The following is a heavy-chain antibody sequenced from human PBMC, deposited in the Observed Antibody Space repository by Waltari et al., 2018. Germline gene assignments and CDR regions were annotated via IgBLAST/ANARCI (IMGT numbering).Heavy chain of an antibody. J-gene: IGHJ4*02. Sequence: QVQLQESGPGLVKPSQTLSLTCTVSGGSISSGSYYWSWIRQPAGKGLEWIGYIYTSGSTNYTPSLRSRGTISVDTSKNQFSLKLSSVTAADTAVYYCARGPVGAYYYDSSGLDYWGQGTLVTVSS. CDR3: ARGPVGAYYYDSSGLDY. CDR1: GGSISSGSYY. D-gene: IGHD3-22*01. V-gene: IGHV4-61*09. CDR2: IYTSGST.